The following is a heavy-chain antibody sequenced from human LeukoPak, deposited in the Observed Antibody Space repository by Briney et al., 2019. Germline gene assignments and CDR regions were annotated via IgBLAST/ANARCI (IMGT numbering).Heavy chain of an antibody. Sequence: GGSLRLSCAASGFTFSSYWMHWVRHAPGKGLVWVSRINSDGSSTSYADSVKGRFTISRDNAKNTLYLQMNSLRAEDTAVYYCAREPTGKLDIVVVPAAMRSPAPGMDVWGQGTTVTVSS. CDR1: GFTFSSYW. CDR3: AREPTGKLDIVVVPAAMRSPAPGMDV. J-gene: IGHJ6*02. V-gene: IGHV3-74*01. D-gene: IGHD2-2*01. CDR2: INSDGSST.